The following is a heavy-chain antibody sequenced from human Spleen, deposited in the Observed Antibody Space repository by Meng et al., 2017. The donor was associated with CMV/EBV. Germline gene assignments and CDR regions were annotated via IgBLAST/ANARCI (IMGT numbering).Heavy chain of an antibody. V-gene: IGHV1-2*02. CDR1: TFTGYY. J-gene: IGHJ4*02. D-gene: IGHD2-2*01. Sequence: TFTGYYMHRVRQAPGQGLEWMGWINPNGGGTNYAQKFQGRVTMTRDTSISTAYMELSRLRSDDTAVYYCARDGDIVVVPASPGDYWGQGTLVTVSS. CDR2: INPNGGGT. CDR3: ARDGDIVVVPASPGDY.